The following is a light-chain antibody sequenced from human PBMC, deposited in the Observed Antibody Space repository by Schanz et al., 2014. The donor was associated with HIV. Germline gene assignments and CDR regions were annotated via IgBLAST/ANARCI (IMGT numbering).Light chain of an antibody. J-gene: IGLJ3*02. Sequence: QSVLTQPPSASGTPGQRVTISCSGSSSNIGSNYVFWYQQLPGTAPNLLISRNNQRPSGVPDRFSGSKSGTSASLAISGLQSEDEADYYCATWADSLKGWVFGGGTKLTVL. CDR1: SSNIGSNY. CDR2: RNN. CDR3: ATWADSLKGWV. V-gene: IGLV1-47*01.